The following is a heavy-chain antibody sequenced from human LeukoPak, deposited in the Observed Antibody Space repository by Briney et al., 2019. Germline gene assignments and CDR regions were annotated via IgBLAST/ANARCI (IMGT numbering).Heavy chain of an antibody. Sequence: GGSLRLSCAASGFTFSSYGMSWVRQAPGKGLEWVSYISSSGRTIYYADSVKGRFTFSRDNAKNSLYLQMNGLRAEDTAVYYCAREGPRIITGRYFDLWGRGTLVTVSS. J-gene: IGHJ2*01. CDR2: ISSSGRTI. D-gene: IGHD3-22*01. CDR3: AREGPRIITGRYFDL. CDR1: GFTFSSYG. V-gene: IGHV3-48*04.